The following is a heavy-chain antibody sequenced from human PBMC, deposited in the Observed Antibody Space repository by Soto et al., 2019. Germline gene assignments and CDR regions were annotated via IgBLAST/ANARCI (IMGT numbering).Heavy chain of an antibody. J-gene: IGHJ1*01. V-gene: IGHV5-10-1*01. CDR3: ARQIYASDTGPNIPAFLDS. CDR1: GYSFAGYW. CDR2: IDPSDSQT. Sequence: GESLKISCEGSGYSFAGYWCTWVRQKPGKGLEWMGRIDPSDSQTYYSPSFRGHVTISVPKPTTTVSLQWSTLGASDTPMYYCARQIYASDTGPNIPAFLDSWGKGSPVPV. D-gene: IGHD2-2*01.